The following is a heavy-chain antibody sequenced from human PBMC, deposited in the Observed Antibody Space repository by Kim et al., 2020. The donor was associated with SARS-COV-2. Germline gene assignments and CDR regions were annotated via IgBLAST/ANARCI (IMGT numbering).Heavy chain of an antibody. J-gene: IGHJ4*02. CDR3: ARYTVAAQRIFDY. V-gene: IGHV4-39*07. CDR2: IYYRGST. Sequence: SETLSLTCTVSGGSISSGGYYWGWVRQPPGKGLEWMGTIYYRGSTFYNPSLKSRVTISLDTSKNHFSLRLSSVTAADTAMYFCARYTVAAQRIFDYWGQGTLVTVSS. D-gene: IGHD6-19*01. CDR1: GGSISSGGYY.